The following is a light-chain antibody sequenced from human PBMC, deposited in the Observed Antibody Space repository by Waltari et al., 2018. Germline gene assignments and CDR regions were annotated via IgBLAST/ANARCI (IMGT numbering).Light chain of an antibody. V-gene: IGKV3-15*01. J-gene: IGKJ5*01. CDR1: QSVSSN. CDR2: DAS. Sequence: EIVMTQSPATLSVSPGETATLPCRASQSVSSNVAWYQKKPGQAPRLLIYDASTRAPSIPARFRGSGSGTEFTLTISSLQSEDFAVYYCQQYNRWPPITFGHGTRL. CDR3: QQYNRWPPIT.